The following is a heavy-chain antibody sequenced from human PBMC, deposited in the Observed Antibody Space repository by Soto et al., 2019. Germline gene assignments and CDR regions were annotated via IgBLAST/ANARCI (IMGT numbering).Heavy chain of an antibody. Sequence: EVKLVESGGGLVQPGGSLRLSCAASGFTFSNYWMYWVRQAPGQGLVWVSRINSDGSVSRYADSVKGRLTISRDNVKNTLYLQMNSLRVEDTAVYYCARGDCVGGSCYSLAGSFYYYMDVWGKVTTVTVFS. D-gene: IGHD2-15*01. J-gene: IGHJ6*03. CDR2: INSDGSVS. CDR3: ARGDCVGGSCYSLAGSFYYYMDV. CDR1: GFTFSNYW. V-gene: IGHV3-74*01.